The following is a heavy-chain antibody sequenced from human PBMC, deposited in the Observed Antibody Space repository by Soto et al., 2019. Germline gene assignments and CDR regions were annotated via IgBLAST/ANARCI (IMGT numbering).Heavy chain of an antibody. CDR3: ATVIPATRYFAY. D-gene: IGHD2-15*01. J-gene: IGHJ4*02. CDR2: IYHSGTT. Sequence: PSETLSLTCTVSGGSIGNDDYSWSWVRQPPGKGLEWIGYIYHSGTTYYNPSLTSRVTISVDGSNNQFSLKLTSMTAADTAVYYCATVIPATRYFAYWGQGILVNVS. CDR1: GGSIGNDDYS. V-gene: IGHV4-30-2*01.